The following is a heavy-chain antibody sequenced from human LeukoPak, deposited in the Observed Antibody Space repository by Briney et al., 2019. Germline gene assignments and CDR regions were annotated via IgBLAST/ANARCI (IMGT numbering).Heavy chain of an antibody. CDR3: ATQIYYYDSSGYYRYFDY. CDR1: GFTFSSYA. Sequence: GGSLRLSCAASGFTFSSYAMHWVRQAPGKGLEYVSAISSNGGSTYYANSVKGRFTISRDYSKNTLYLQMGSLRAEDMAVYYCATQIYYYDSSGYYRYFDYWGQGTLVTVSS. D-gene: IGHD3-22*01. J-gene: IGHJ4*02. CDR2: ISSNGGST. V-gene: IGHV3-64*01.